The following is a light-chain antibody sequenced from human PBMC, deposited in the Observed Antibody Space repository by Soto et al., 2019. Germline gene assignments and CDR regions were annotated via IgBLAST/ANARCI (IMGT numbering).Light chain of an antibody. CDR3: QQRFNWPRFT. Sequence: EIVLTQSPATLSLSPGERATLSCMAIQSVSSYLAWYQQKPGQAPRLLIYDASNRATGIPARFSGGGSGTDCTLTISSLEPEEFAVYYCQQRFNWPRFTFGHGTKREIK. J-gene: IGKJ2*01. CDR2: DAS. V-gene: IGKV3-11*01. CDR1: QSVSSY.